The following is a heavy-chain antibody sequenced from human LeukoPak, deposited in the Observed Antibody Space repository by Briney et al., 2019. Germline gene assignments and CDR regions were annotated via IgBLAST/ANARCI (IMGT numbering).Heavy chain of an antibody. V-gene: IGHV3-23*01. Sequence: ETLSLTCTVSGGSISSYYWSWVRQAPGKGLEWVSAISGSGGSTYYADSVKGRFTISRDSSKNTLYLQMNSLRAEDTAVYYCAKASRSSGYHYYFDYWGQGTLVTVSS. D-gene: IGHD3-22*01. J-gene: IGHJ4*02. CDR3: AKASRSSGYHYYFDY. CDR2: ISGSGGST. CDR1: GGSISSYY.